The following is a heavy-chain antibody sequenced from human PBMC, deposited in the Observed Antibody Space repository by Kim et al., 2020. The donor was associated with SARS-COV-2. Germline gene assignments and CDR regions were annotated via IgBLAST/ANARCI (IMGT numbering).Heavy chain of an antibody. V-gene: IGHV4-59*13. CDR2: IYYSGST. D-gene: IGHD5-12*01. CDR1: GGSISSYY. Sequence: SETLSLTCTVSGGSISSYYWSWIRQPPGKGLEWIGYIYYSGSTNYNPSLKSRVTISVDTSKNQFSLKLSSVTAADTAVYYCARGGGYDPLPNFDYWGQGTLVTVSS. CDR3: ARGGGYDPLPNFDY. J-gene: IGHJ4*02.